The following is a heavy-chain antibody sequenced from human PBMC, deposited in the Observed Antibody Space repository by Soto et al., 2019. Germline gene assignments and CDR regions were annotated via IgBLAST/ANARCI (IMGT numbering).Heavy chain of an antibody. Sequence: EVQLVESGGGLVKPGGSLRLSCAASVFTFSSYNMNWVRQAPGKGLEWVSSISSSSSYIYYADSVKGRFTISRDNAKNSLCLQMNSLRAEDTAVYYCARDGGPSYGDYSTGNFDYWGQGTLVTVSS. V-gene: IGHV3-21*01. D-gene: IGHD4-17*01. J-gene: IGHJ4*02. CDR2: ISSSSSYI. CDR1: VFTFSSYN. CDR3: ARDGGPSYGDYSTGNFDY.